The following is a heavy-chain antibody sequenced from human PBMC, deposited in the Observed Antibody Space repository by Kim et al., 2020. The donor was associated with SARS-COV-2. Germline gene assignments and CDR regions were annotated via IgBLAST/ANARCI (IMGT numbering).Heavy chain of an antibody. V-gene: IGHV1-46*01. CDR2: INPSGGST. CDR1: GYTFTSYY. J-gene: IGHJ2*01. Sequence: ASVKVSCKASGYTFTSYYMHWVRQAPGQGLEWMGIINPSGGSTSYAQKFQGRVTMTRDTSTSTVYMELSSLRSEDTAVYYCARDPSLGDHPLWYFDLWGRGTLVTVSS. CDR3: ARDPSLGDHPLWYFDL.